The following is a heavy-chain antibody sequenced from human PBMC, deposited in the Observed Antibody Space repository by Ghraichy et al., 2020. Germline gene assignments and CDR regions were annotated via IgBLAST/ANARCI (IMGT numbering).Heavy chain of an antibody. V-gene: IGHV3-23*01. J-gene: IGHJ6*02. Sequence: GGSLRLSCAASGFTFSSYAMSWVRQAPGKGLEWVSAISGSGGSTYYADSVKGRFTISRDNSKNTLYLQMNSLRAEDTAVSYCAKSPVVPAAIGPYYYYGMDVWGQGTTVTVSS. D-gene: IGHD2-2*01. CDR2: ISGSGGST. CDR3: AKSPVVPAAIGPYYYYGMDV. CDR1: GFTFSSYA.